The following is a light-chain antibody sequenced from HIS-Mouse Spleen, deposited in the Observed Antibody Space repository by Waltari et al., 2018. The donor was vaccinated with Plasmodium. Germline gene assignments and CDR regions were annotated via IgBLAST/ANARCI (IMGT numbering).Light chain of an antibody. V-gene: IGLV5-37*01. CDR3: MIWPSNASGV. CDR2: YDSDSAK. Sequence: QPVLTQPPSSSASPGESARLTCTLPTDINVGSYYIYLYHQKPWSPPRYLLYYDSDSAKGQGSGVPSRFSGSKDASANTGILLISGLQSEDEADYYCMIWPSNASGVFGGGTKLTVL. J-gene: IGLJ3*02. CDR1: TDINVGSYY.